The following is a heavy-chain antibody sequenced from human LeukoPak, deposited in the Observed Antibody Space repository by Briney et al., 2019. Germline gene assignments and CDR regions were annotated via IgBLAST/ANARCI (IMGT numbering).Heavy chain of an antibody. J-gene: IGHJ4*02. D-gene: IGHD3-16*02. Sequence: GGSLRLSCAASGFTFSDHAMSWVRQAPRQGLEWVPSVSYLGDNTFYADSVKGRFTISRDNSKNTLYLQMNSLRAEDTAVYYCAKVRQGGVIDSNDYWGQGTLVTVSS. CDR1: GFTFSDHA. CDR3: AKVRQGGVIDSNDY. V-gene: IGHV3-23*01. CDR2: VSYLGDNT.